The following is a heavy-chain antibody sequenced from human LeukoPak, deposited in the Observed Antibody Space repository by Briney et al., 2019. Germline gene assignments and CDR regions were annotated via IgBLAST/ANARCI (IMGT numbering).Heavy chain of an antibody. Sequence: SETLSLTCTVPGDSITTYYWSWIRQPPRKGLEWIGYIYYSGGTNYNPSLKSRVTISLDTSKNQVSLKVSSVTAADTAVYYCARLRGNTVVMVWGQGTLVTVSS. CDR3: ARLRGNTVVMV. J-gene: IGHJ4*02. CDR1: GDSITTYY. V-gene: IGHV4-59*01. D-gene: IGHD2-21*01. CDR2: IYYSGGT.